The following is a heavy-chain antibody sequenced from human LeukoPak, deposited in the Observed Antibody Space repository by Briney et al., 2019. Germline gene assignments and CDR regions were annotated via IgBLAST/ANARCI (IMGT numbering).Heavy chain of an antibody. D-gene: IGHD3-10*01. V-gene: IGHV3-23*01. CDR2: ISGSGGST. CDR1: GFTLRSYT. J-gene: IGHJ4*02. CDR3: AKSPSRTAPYYYGSGRKYYFDY. Sequence: RAGGSLRLSCAASGFTLRSYTMNWVRQAPGKGLGWVSAISGSGGSTYYADSVKGRFTISRDNSKNTLYLQMNSLRAEDTAVYYCAKSPSRTAPYYYGSGRKYYFDYWGQRTLVTVSS.